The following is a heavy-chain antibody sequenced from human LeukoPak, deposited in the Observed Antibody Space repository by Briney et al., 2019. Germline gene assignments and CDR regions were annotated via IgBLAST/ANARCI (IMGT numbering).Heavy chain of an antibody. CDR1: GYTFTSYY. J-gene: IGHJ6*02. CDR3: ARDSIAAAGTGYYYGMDV. V-gene: IGHV1-2*02. CDR2: INPNSGGT. D-gene: IGHD6-13*01. Sequence: ASVKVSCKASGYTFTSYYMHWVRQAPGQGLEWMEWINPNSGGTNYAQKFQGRVTMTRDTSISTAYMELSRLRSDDTAVYYCARDSIAAAGTGYYYGMDVWGQGTTVTVSS.